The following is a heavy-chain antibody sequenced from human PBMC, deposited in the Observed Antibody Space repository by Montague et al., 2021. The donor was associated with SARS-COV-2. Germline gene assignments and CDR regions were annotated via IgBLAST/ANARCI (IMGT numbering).Heavy chain of an antibody. CDR1: GGSVSSSGYY. CDR2: MYYSGST. CDR3: ATRVEMATITGYYFDY. Sequence: SETLSLTCTVSGGSVSSSGYYWGWIRQPPGKGLEWIGSMYYSGSTYYNPSLKSRVTTSVDTSKNQFSLKLPSATAADTAVYYCATRVEMATITGYYFDYWGQGILVTVSS. D-gene: IGHD5-24*01. J-gene: IGHJ4*02. V-gene: IGHV4-39*07.